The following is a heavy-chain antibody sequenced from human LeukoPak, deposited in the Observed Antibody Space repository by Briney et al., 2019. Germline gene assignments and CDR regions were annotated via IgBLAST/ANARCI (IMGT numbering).Heavy chain of an antibody. CDR3: AKAAGPIDYYYYYYMDV. Sequence: QPGGSLRLSCAVSGFTFTNYWMSWVRQAPGKGLEWVSAISGSGGSTYYADSVKGRFTISRDNSKNTLYLQMNSLRAEDTAVYYCAKAAGPIDYYYYYYMDVWGKGTTVTVSS. CDR1: GFTFTNYW. CDR2: ISGSGGST. J-gene: IGHJ6*03. D-gene: IGHD3-22*01. V-gene: IGHV3-23*01.